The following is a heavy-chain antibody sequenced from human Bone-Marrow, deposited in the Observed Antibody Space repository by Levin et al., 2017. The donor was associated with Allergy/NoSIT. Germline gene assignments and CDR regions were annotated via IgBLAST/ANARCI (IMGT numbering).Heavy chain of an antibody. V-gene: IGHV3-9*01. J-gene: IGHJ3*02. Sequence: SLKISCTASGFTFDDYAMHWVRQTPGRGLEWVSGIRWNSGKIGYGDSMKGRFTISRDNAKSSLYLQMNSLRVEDTALYYCAKTRGFSFGIDAFDMWGQGTMVTVSS. CDR1: GFTFDDYA. D-gene: IGHD5-12*01. CDR2: IRWNSGKI. CDR3: AKTRGFSFGIDAFDM.